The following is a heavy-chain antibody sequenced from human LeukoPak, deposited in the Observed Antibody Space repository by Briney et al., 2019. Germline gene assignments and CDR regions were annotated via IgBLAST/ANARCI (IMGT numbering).Heavy chain of an antibody. CDR3: ARDRHNYGENWFDP. CDR1: GFTFSSHG. J-gene: IGHJ5*02. V-gene: IGHV3-21*01. Sequence: GGSLRLSCAASGFTFSSHGMNWVRQAPGKGLEWVSPISSSSSYIYYADSVKGRFTISRDNAKNSLYLQMNSLRAEDTAVYYCARDRHNYGENWFDPWGQGTLVTVSS. D-gene: IGHD4-17*01. CDR2: ISSSSSYI.